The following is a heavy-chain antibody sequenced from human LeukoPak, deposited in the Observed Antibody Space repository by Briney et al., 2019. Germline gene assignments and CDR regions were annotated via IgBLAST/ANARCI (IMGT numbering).Heavy chain of an antibody. D-gene: IGHD6-13*01. Sequence: SETLSLTCTVSGYSISSGYYWGWIRQPPGKGLEWIGSIYHSGSTYYNPSLKSRVTISVDTSKNQFSLKLSSVTAADTAVYYCARVKAAAAISYYFDYWGQGTLVTVSS. J-gene: IGHJ4*02. CDR2: IYHSGST. V-gene: IGHV4-38-2*02. CDR3: ARVKAAAAISYYFDY. CDR1: GYSISSGYY.